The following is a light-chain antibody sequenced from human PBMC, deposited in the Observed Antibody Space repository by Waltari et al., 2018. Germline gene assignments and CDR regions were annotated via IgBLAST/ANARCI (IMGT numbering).Light chain of an antibody. CDR2: GAS. V-gene: IGKV3-15*01. CDR3: QQHNDWPPWT. CDR1: QNVNSN. J-gene: IGKJ1*01. Sequence: EIIMTQSPATLSLSPGERATLSCRASQNVNSNLAWYQQKPGQAPRLLIYGASIRATGIPARFSGSGSGTQFTLTINSLQSEDSAVYFCQQHNDWPPWTFGQETKVELK.